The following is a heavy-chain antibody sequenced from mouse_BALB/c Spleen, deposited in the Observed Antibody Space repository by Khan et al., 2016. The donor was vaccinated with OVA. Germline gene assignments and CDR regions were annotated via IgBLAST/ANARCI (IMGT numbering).Heavy chain of an antibody. CDR2: VNPNTGGS. Sequence: MQLQQSGPDLVKPGASVKISCKASGYSFTLYYMTWVKQSHGKSLEWIGRVNPNTGGSDYNQEFKGKAILTVDKSSNTAYMELHSLTSEDSAVYYCAGGYDFFAYWGQGTLVTVSA. V-gene: IGHV1-26*01. J-gene: IGHJ3*01. CDR3: AGGYDFFAY. CDR1: GYSFTLYY. D-gene: IGHD2-14*01.